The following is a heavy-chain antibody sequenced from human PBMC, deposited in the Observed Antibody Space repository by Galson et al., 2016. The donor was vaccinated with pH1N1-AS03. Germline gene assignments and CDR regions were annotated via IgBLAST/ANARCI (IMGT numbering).Heavy chain of an antibody. Sequence: SETLSLTCTVAGGFISTYYWSWIRQPAGKGLEWIGRINTSGSTNYNPSLKSRVTMSVDMSKNQFSLKLSSVTAADTAVYYCARQGGHASSWYVWGQGTLVTVSS. J-gene: IGHJ4*02. CDR2: INTSGST. D-gene: IGHD6-13*01. CDR3: ARQGGHASSWYV. CDR1: GGFISTYY. V-gene: IGHV4-4*07.